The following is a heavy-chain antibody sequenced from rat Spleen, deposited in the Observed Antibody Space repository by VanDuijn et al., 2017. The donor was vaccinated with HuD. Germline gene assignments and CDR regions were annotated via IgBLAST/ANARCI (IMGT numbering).Heavy chain of an antibody. V-gene: IGHV2-32*01. Sequence: QVQLKESGPGLVQPSHTLSLTCTVSGFSLTSYNLHCVRQPPGKGLEWMGVMWSGGGTAYNSALKSRLSISRDTSTSQVFLKMNSLQAEDTAIYHCTRDRLQWFDYWGQGVMVTVSS. J-gene: IGHJ2*01. CDR1: GFSLTSYN. CDR3: TRDRLQWFDY. D-gene: IGHD1-1*01. CDR2: MWSGGGT.